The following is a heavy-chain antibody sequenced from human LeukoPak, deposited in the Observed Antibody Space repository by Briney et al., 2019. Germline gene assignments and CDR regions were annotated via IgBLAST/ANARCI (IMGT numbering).Heavy chain of an antibody. CDR2: ITANGGVK. Sequence: GGSLRLSCTTFGFSFSDYPMTWVRQAPGKGLEWVSVITANGGVKFYADSVKGRFTVSRDNSNNTLYLLMNSLRADDTAVYYCGKDLDNGSYLPGVEYCGQGTLVTVSS. CDR3: GKDLDNGSYLPGVEY. V-gene: IGHV3-23*01. CDR1: GFSFSDYP. D-gene: IGHD1-26*01. J-gene: IGHJ4*02.